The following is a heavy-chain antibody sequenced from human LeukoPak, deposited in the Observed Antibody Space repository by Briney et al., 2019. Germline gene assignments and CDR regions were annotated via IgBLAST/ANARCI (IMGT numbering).Heavy chain of an antibody. J-gene: IGHJ3*02. CDR2: IIPIFGTA. D-gene: IGHD1-26*01. CDR3: ARPETSIVGATQAFDI. CDR1: GGTFSSYA. Sequence: SVKVSCKASGGTFSSYAISWVRQAPGQGLEWMGGIIPIFGTANYAQKFQGRVTITADESTSTAYMELSSLRSEDTAVYYCARPETSIVGATQAFDIWGQGTMVTVSS. V-gene: IGHV1-69*13.